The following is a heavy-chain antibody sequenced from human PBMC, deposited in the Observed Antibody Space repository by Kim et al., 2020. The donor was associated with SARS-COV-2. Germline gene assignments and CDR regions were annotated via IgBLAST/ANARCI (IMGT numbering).Heavy chain of an antibody. CDR2: ISSSSSYI. D-gene: IGHD1-26*01. CDR3: AGSSGSTRYYFDY. V-gene: IGHV3-21*01. J-gene: IGHJ4*02. Sequence: GGSLRLSCAASGFTFSSYSMNWVRQAPGKGLEWVSSISSSSSYIYYADSVKGRSTISRDNAKNSLYLQMNSLRAEDTAVYYCAGSSGSTRYYFDYWGQGTLVTVST. CDR1: GFTFSSYS.